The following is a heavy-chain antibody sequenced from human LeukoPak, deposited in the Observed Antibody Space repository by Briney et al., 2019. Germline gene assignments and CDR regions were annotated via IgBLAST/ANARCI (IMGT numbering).Heavy chain of an antibody. CDR1: GGSISSYY. D-gene: IGHD1-26*01. CDR3: ARWGQWDLLQPFDI. J-gene: IGHJ3*02. Sequence: PSETLSLTCTVSGGSISSYYWSWIRQPPGKGLEWIGYIYYSGSSNYNPSLKSRATISVDTSKNQFSLKLSSVTAADTAVYYCARWGQWDLLQPFDIWGQGTKVTVSS. CDR2: IYYSGSS. V-gene: IGHV4-59*01.